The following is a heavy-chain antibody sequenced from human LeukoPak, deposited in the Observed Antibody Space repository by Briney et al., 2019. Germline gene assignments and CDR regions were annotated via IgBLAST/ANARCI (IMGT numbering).Heavy chain of an antibody. CDR1: GGSISSYY. Sequence: SETLSLTCTVSGGSISSYYWSWIRQPPGKGLEWIGYIYYSGSTNYNPSLKSRVTKSVDTSKNQFSLKLSSVTAADTAVYYCAREIYYYDSSGYAPGAFDIWGQGTMVTVSS. D-gene: IGHD3-22*01. J-gene: IGHJ3*02. V-gene: IGHV4-59*01. CDR3: AREIYYYDSSGYAPGAFDI. CDR2: IYYSGST.